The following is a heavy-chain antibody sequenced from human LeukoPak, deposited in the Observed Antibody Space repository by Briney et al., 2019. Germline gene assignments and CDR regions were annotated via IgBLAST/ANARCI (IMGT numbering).Heavy chain of an antibody. J-gene: IGHJ4*02. CDR2: ITTYNGYT. V-gene: IGHV1-18*01. CDR1: GYTFTSYP. CDR3: ARGYDYGDYVGDFDY. Sequence: ASVKVSCKASGYTFTSYPISWVRQAPGQGLEWMGWITTYNGYTKYAQKLQDRVTMTTDTPTTTAYMDLRGLRSDDTAVYYRARGYDYGDYVGDFDYWGQGTLVTVSS. D-gene: IGHD4-17*01.